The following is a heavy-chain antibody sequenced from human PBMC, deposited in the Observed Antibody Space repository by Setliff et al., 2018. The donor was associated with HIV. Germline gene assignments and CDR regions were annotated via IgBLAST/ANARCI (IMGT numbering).Heavy chain of an antibody. J-gene: IGHJ6*02. CDR3: ARDHCSSSGRYEYSYYGMDV. V-gene: IGHV1-2*02. CDR2: INPNSGGT. CDR1: GYTFTGYY. D-gene: IGHD2-2*01. Sequence: ASVKVSCKASGYTFTGYYLHWVRQAPGQGLEWMGWINPNSGGTTYAQKFQSRVTMTRDTSISTAYMEVSRLRSDDTAVYYCARDHCSSSGRYEYSYYGMDVWGQGTTVTVSS.